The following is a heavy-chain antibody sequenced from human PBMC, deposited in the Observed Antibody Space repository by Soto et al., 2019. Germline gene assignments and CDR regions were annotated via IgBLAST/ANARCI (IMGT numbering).Heavy chain of an antibody. CDR3: ARDFDADSRTDFDY. D-gene: IGHD4-17*01. CDR1: GFIFSDYY. V-gene: IGHV3-11*01. J-gene: IGHJ4*02. Sequence: QVQLVESGGGLVKPGGSLRLSCATYGFIFSDYYMHWIRQAPGKGLEWISYISGNGRIIQYADSAKGRFTISRDNAQNSLYLQMNSLRAEDAALYVCARDFDADSRTDFDYWGQGTLVTVSS. CDR2: ISGNGRII.